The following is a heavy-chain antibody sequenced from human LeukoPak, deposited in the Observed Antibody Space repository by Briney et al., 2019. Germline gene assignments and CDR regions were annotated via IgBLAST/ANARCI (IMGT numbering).Heavy chain of an antibody. J-gene: IGHJ6*02. CDR3: ASDSYCGGDCYSRYYYYGMDV. CDR1: GFTFSSYA. Sequence: GRSLRLSCAASGFTFSSYAISWVRQAPGQGLEWMGRIIPILGIANYAQKFQGRVTITADKSTSTAYMELSSLRSEDTAVYYCASDSYCGGDCYSRYYYYGMDVWGQGTTVTVSS. V-gene: IGHV1-69*04. D-gene: IGHD2-21*02. CDR2: IIPILGIA.